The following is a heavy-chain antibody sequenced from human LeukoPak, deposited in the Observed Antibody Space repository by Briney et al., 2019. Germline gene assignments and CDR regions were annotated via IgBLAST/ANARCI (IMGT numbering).Heavy chain of an antibody. Sequence: GGSLRLSCAASGFTFSSYGMHWVRQAPGKGLEWVAFIRYDGSNKYYADSVKGRFTISRDNSKNTLYLQMNSLRAEDTAVYCCAKDRAAAYYFDYWGQGTLVTVSS. D-gene: IGHD2-2*01. CDR1: GFTFSSYG. V-gene: IGHV3-30*02. J-gene: IGHJ4*02. CDR2: IRYDGSNK. CDR3: AKDRAAAYYFDY.